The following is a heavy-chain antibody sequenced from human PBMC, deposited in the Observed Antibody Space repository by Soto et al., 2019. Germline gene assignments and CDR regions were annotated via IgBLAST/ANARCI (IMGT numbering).Heavy chain of an antibody. CDR2: ISYDGINK. CDR1: GFIFSDCG. D-gene: IGHD6-19*01. CDR3: TKDHATTGWAFDH. J-gene: IGHJ4*02. V-gene: IGHV3-30*18. Sequence: QVQLVESGGGVVQPGRSLRLSCAASGFIFSDCGMHWVRQAPGKGLEWVGVISYDGINKYYADSMKGRFTISRANSKNMVYLQLHTLRVEDTVVDYCTKDHATTGWAFDHWGQGALVTVSS.